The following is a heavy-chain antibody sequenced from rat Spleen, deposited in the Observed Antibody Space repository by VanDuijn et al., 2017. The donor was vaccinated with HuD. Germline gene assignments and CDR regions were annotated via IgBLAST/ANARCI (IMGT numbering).Heavy chain of an antibody. J-gene: IGHJ3*01. CDR3: ARQGYGYNPNWFAY. CDR2: ISHDGSST. CDR1: GFTFSDNY. V-gene: IGHV5-7*01. D-gene: IGHD1-9*01. Sequence: EVQLVESDGGLVQPGRSLKLSCAVSGFTFSDNYMAWVRQAPTKGLEWVATISHDGSSTYYRDSVKGRFTISRDNAKSTLYLQMDSLRSEDTATYYCARQGYGYNPNWFAYWGQGTLVTVSS.